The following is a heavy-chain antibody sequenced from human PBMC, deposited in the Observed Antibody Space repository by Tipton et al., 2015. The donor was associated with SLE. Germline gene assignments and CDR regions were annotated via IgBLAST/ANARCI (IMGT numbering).Heavy chain of an antibody. CDR3: ARHHGSGWLYGLDV. V-gene: IGHV4-59*08. D-gene: IGHD6-19*01. CDR1: GGSFSGYY. J-gene: IGHJ6*02. CDR2: IYYSGST. Sequence: TLSLTCAVYGGSFSGYYWSWIRQPPGKGLEWIGYIYYSGSTNYNPSLKSRVTISVDTSKNQFSLKLSSVTAADTAVYYCARHHGSGWLYGLDVWGQGTTVTVSS.